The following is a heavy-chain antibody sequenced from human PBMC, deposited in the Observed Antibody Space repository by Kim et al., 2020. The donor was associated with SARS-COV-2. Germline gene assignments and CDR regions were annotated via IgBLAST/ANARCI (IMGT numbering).Heavy chain of an antibody. CDR2: IYYSGST. CDR3: ARLVRYYDILTGYYDGANWFDP. D-gene: IGHD3-9*01. J-gene: IGHJ5*02. Sequence: SETLSLTCTVSGGSISSSSYYWGWIRQPPGKGLEWIGSIYYSGSTYYNPSLKSRVTISVDTSKNQFSLKLSSVTAADTAVYYCARLVRYYDILTGYYDGANWFDPWGQGTLVTVSS. CDR1: GGSISSSSYY. V-gene: IGHV4-39*01.